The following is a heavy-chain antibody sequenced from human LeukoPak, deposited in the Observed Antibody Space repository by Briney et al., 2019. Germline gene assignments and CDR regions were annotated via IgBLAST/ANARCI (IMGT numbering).Heavy chain of an antibody. V-gene: IGHV3-23*01. J-gene: IGHJ4*02. CDR2: ITTTAEST. CDR3: AKRLSRGYFGKLIFDY. D-gene: IGHD3-9*01. CDR1: AFTFSDFA. Sequence: GRCLRPSCAATAFTFSDFAMSWVRQSPGTWLEWVSSITTTAESTYYADSVKGRFTISRDNSGSTLHLQMNSLRIEDSAVYYCAKRLSRGYFGKLIFDYWGQGALVTVSS.